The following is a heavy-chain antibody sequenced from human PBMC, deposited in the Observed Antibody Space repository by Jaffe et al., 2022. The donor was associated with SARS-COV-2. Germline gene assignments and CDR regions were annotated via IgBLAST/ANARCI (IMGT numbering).Heavy chain of an antibody. CDR2: IGNVRSVI. V-gene: IGHV3-11*01. Sequence: QVQLVESGGGLVKPGGSLRLSCAASGFIFSDYYMSWIRQAPGKGLEWVAYIGNVRSVIHYADSVKGRFTVSRDNAKNSLYLQMDSLRAEDTAIYYCARQQAYYDFWSGRDYWGQGTLVTVSS. D-gene: IGHD3-3*01. CDR3: ARQQAYYDFWSGRDY. J-gene: IGHJ4*02. CDR1: GFIFSDYY.